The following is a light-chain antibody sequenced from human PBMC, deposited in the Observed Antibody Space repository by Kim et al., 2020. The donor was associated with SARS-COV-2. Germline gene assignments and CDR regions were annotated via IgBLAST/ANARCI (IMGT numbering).Light chain of an antibody. CDR3: QQYNNWPPWT. CDR2: DVS. V-gene: IGKV3-15*01. CDR1: QTLTGS. J-gene: IGKJ1*01. Sequence: APGERATLSCRASQTLTGSLSWYQQKPGLPPRLLMYDVSIRAAGVPARFTGSGSGTEFTLTISSLQSEDFAVYYCQQYNNWPPWTFGPGTKVDIK.